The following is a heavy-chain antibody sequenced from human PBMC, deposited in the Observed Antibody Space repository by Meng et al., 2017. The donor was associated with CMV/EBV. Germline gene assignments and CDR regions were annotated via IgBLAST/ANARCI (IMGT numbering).Heavy chain of an antibody. CDR1: RFRFSYYG. Sequence: GGSLRLSCAASRFRFSYYGMHWVRQAPGKGLEWVAFVHYGGGTKYYADSVKGRFTISRDNSKNTLYLQMNSLRPDDTAVYYCAKAPQMFLEWLSIDYWGQGTLVTVSS. D-gene: IGHD3-3*01. CDR3: AKAPQMFLEWLSIDY. CDR2: VHYGGGTK. J-gene: IGHJ4*02. V-gene: IGHV3-30*02.